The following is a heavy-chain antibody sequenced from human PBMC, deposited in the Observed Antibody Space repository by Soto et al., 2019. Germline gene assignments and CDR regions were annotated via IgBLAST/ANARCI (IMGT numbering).Heavy chain of an antibody. CDR2: INVANGNT. Sequence: ASVNVSFESSGYTFTSYSMHWVRQAPGQRLEWMGWINVANGNTKYSQKFQGRVTITRDTSASTAYMELSSLRSEDTAVYYCARAADWFAPWGQGTLVTVAS. V-gene: IGHV1-3*01. CDR3: ARAADWFAP. CDR1: GYTFTSYS. J-gene: IGHJ5*02.